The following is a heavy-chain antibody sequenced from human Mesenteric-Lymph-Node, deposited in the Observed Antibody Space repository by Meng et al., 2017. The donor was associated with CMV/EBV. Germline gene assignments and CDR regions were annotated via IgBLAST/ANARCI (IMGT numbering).Heavy chain of an antibody. CDR2: IASGGST. CDR3: ARDGCMDV. V-gene: IGHV3-21*01. D-gene: IGHD5-12*01. J-gene: IGHJ6*02. CDR1: GFTFSNYG. Sequence: GESLKISCAASGFTFSNYGMSWVRQAPGKGLEWVSGIASGGSTYYADSVKGRFTISRDNAKNSLYLQMNSLRAEDTAVYYCARDGCMDVWGQGTTVTVSS.